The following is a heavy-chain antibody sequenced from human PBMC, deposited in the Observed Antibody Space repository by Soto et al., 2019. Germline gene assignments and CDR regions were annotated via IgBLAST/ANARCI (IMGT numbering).Heavy chain of an antibody. D-gene: IGHD1-26*01. CDR1: GGSITSSSYY. J-gene: IGHJ5*02. CDR2: IYYSGST. CDR3: ATQEVGGSYVYTFDP. Sequence: QLHLRESGPGLVKPSETLSLTCTASGGSITSSSYYWGWIRQPPGKGLEWIGSIYYSGSTYYNPSLKSRVTISVDASKNQFSLKLGSVTAADTAVYYCATQEVGGSYVYTFDPWGQGTLVTVSS. V-gene: IGHV4-39*01.